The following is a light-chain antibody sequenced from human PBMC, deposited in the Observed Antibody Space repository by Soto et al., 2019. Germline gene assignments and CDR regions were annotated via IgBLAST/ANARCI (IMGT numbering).Light chain of an antibody. Sequence: DIVMTQSPDSLGVSLGETATIDCKSSQTVLYSSNNKNYLAWYQQKPGQPPKLLIYWASTRESGVPDRFSGSGSGTDFTLTISRLQAEDVADYYCQQYYSTSWTFGQGTKVDIK. CDR1: QTVLYSSNNKNY. J-gene: IGKJ1*01. CDR3: QQYYSTSWT. CDR2: WAS. V-gene: IGKV4-1*01.